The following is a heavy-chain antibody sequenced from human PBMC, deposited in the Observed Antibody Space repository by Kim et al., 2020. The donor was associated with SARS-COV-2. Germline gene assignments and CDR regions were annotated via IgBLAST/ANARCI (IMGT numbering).Heavy chain of an antibody. CDR1: GYTFTGYY. D-gene: IGHD5-18*01. J-gene: IGHJ4*02. CDR2: INPNSGGT. CDR3: ATITKMDLDLYSYGMDY. V-gene: IGHV1-2*06. Sequence: ASVKVSCKASGYTFTGYYMHWVRQAPGQGLEWMGRINPNSGGTNYAQKFQGRVTMTRDTSISTAYMELSRLRSDDTAVYYCATITKMDLDLYSYGMDYWGQGTLVTVSS.